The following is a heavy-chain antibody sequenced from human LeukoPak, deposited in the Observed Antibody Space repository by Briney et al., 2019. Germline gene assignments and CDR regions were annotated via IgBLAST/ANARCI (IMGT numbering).Heavy chain of an antibody. CDR1: EFTVSSNY. V-gene: IGHV3-53*01. J-gene: IGHJ4*02. Sequence: GGSLRLSCAASEFTVSSNYMSWVRQAPGKGLEWVSVIYSGGNTYYADSVKGRFTISRDNSKNTLYLQMNSLRAEDTAVYYCAKGTPEGPAYYFDYWGQGTLVTVSS. CDR2: IYSGGNT. CDR3: AKGTPEGPAYYFDY. D-gene: IGHD1-14*01.